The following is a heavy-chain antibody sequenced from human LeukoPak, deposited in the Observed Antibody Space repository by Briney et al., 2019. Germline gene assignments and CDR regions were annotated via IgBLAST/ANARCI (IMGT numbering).Heavy chain of an antibody. J-gene: IGHJ4*02. CDR3: ARVPVLLTMGGDY. CDR2: ISSSSNYI. D-gene: IGHD2/OR15-2a*01. CDR1: GFTFSSYS. Sequence: GGSLRLSCAASGFTFSSYSMNWVRQAPGKGLEWVSAISSSSNYIYYADSVKGRFTISRDNAKNSLSLQMNSLRAEDTAVYYCARVPVLLTMGGDYWGQGTLVTVSS. V-gene: IGHV3-21*01.